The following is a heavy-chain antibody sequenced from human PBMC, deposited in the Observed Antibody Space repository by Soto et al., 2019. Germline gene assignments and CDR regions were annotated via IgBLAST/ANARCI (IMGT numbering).Heavy chain of an antibody. CDR3: ARLGRYFDWFHYYFDY. CDR1: GGSISSYY. J-gene: IGHJ4*02. D-gene: IGHD3-9*01. Sequence: PSETLSLTCTVYGGSISSYYWSWIRQPPGKGLEWIGYIYYSGSTNYNPSLKSRVTISVDTSKNQFSLKLSSVTAADTAVYYCARLGRYFDWFHYYFDYWGQGTLVTVSS. V-gene: IGHV4-59*08. CDR2: IYYSGST.